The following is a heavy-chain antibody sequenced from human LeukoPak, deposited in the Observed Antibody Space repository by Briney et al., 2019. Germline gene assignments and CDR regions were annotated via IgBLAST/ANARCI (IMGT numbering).Heavy chain of an antibody. CDR1: GFTFSSYA. CDR2: ISGSGGST. J-gene: IGHJ4*02. Sequence: GRSLRLSCAASGFTFSSYAMSWVRQAPGKGLEWVSAISGSGGSTYYADSVKGRFTISRDNSKNTLYLQMNSLRAEDTAVYYCAKDGYSSGWYEDYWGQGTLVTVSS. D-gene: IGHD6-19*01. V-gene: IGHV3-23*01. CDR3: AKDGYSSGWYEDY.